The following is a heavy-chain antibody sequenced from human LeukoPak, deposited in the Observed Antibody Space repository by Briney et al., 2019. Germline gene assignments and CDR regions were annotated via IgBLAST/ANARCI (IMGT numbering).Heavy chain of an antibody. J-gene: IGHJ5*02. V-gene: IGHV3-21*01. Sequence: PGGSLRLSCAASGFTFSSYSMNWVRQAPGKGLEWVSSISSSSSYIYYADSVKGRFTIPRDNAKNSLYLQMNSLRAEDTAVYYCARVTPTYDILTGYYHNWFDPWGQGTLVTVSS. CDR2: ISSSSSYI. CDR1: GFTFSSYS. D-gene: IGHD3-9*01. CDR3: ARVTPTYDILTGYYHNWFDP.